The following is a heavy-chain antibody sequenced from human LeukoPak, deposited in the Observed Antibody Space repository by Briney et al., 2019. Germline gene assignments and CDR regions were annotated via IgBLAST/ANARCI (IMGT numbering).Heavy chain of an antibody. D-gene: IGHD3-10*01. Sequence: GGSLRLSCAASGFTFSSYGMSWVRQPPGKGLEWVSIISGSGGSTSYADSVKGRFTISRDISKNTLYLQMNSLRAGDTAVYYCAKNSFYYDSGSYFFDYWGQGTLVTVSS. CDR2: ISGSGGST. J-gene: IGHJ4*02. CDR1: GFTFSSYG. V-gene: IGHV3-23*01. CDR3: AKNSFYYDSGSYFFDY.